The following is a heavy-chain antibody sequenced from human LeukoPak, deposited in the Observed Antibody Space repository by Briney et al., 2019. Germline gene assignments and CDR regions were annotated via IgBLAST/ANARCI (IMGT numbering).Heavy chain of an antibody. CDR3: ARWGNYADYLFDY. Sequence: PSETLSLTCTVSGGSISSYYWSWIRQPPGKGLEWIGYIYYSGSTNYNPSLKSRVTISVDTSKNQFSLKMSSVTAADTAVYHCARWGNYADYLFDYWGRGTLVTVSS. CDR1: GGSISSYY. V-gene: IGHV4-59*01. J-gene: IGHJ4*02. CDR2: IYYSGST. D-gene: IGHD4-17*01.